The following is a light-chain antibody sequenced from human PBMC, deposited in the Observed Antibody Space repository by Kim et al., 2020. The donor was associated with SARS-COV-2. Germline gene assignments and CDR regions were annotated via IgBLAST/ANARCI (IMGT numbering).Light chain of an antibody. J-gene: IGLJ1*01. Sequence: VSPGQTASITCSGDKLGHKYACWYQQKPGQSPLLVIYQDTKRPSGIPERFSGSNSGNTATLTISGIQAMDEADYYCQAWDSSTFYVFGTGTKVTVL. V-gene: IGLV3-1*01. CDR2: QDT. CDR1: KLGHKY. CDR3: QAWDSSTFYV.